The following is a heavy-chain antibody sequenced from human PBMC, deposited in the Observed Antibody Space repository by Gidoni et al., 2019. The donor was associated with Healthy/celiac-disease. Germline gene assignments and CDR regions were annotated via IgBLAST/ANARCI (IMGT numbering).Heavy chain of an antibody. J-gene: IGHJ5*02. D-gene: IGHD4-17*01. CDR2: ISYDGSNK. Sequence: QVQLVESGGGVVQPGRSLRLSCAASGFTFSSYGMHWVRQAPGKGLEWVAVISYDGSNKYYADSVKGRFTISRDNSKNTLYLQMNSLRAEDTAVYYCAKKGGGYGDYSWDNWFDPWGQGTLVTVSS. CDR3: AKKGGGYGDYSWDNWFDP. V-gene: IGHV3-30*18. CDR1: GFTFSSYG.